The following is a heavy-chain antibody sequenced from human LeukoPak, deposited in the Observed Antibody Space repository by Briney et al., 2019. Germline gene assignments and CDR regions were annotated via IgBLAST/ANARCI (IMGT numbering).Heavy chain of an antibody. CDR2: IKPSGGST. J-gene: IGHJ5*02. Sequence: ASVKVSCKASGDTFTSYYMHWVRQAPGQGLEWMGIIKPSGGSTTYAQKFKGRVTMTWDTSTSTVYMELSSPRSEDTAVYYCARARDDSIGSRWFDPWGQGTLVTVSS. CDR3: ARARDDSIGSRWFDP. V-gene: IGHV1-46*01. D-gene: IGHD3-22*01. CDR1: GDTFTSYY.